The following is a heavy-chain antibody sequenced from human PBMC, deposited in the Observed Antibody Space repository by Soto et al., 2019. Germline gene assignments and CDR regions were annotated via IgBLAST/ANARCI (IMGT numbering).Heavy chain of an antibody. Sequence: QITLKESGPTLVKPTQTLTLTCTFSGFSLNTGGLGVGWIRQPPGKALEWLALIYWDGDKRYSPSLKSRLSITKETSTNQXXPXKXXMDPLETPTYYCAHSRCDGDCLRSYSAHYYYGMDVWGQGTTVTVSS. CDR3: AHSRCDGDCLRSYSAHYYYGMDV. D-gene: IGHD2-21*02. CDR2: IYWDGDK. J-gene: IGHJ6*02. V-gene: IGHV2-5*02. CDR1: GFSLNTGGLG.